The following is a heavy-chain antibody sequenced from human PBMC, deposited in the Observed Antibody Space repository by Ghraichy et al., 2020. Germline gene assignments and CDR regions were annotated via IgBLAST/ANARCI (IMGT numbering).Heavy chain of an antibody. V-gene: IGHV4-30-4*01. J-gene: IGHJ4*02. Sequence: PCMNLEWIGYIYYSGSIYYNPSLKSRVTISVDTSKNQFSLKLSSVTAADTAVYYCARRGYSGYEFDYWGQGILLPAS. CDR2: IYYSGSI. D-gene: IGHD5-12*01. CDR3: ARRGYSGYEFDY.